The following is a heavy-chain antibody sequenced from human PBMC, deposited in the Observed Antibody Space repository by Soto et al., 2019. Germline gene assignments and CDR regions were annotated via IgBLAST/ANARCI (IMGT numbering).Heavy chain of an antibody. D-gene: IGHD3-22*01. Sequence: QVQLVESGGGVVQPGRSLRLSCAASGFTFSSYAMHWVRQAPGKGLEWVAVISYDGSNKYYADSVKGRFTISRDKSKNTLYLQMNSLRAEDTAVYYCARGHAEANYYDSSGYHLTPGGDKDFDYWGQGTLVTVSS. CDR1: GFTFSSYA. CDR2: ISYDGSNK. CDR3: ARGHAEANYYDSSGYHLTPGGDKDFDY. V-gene: IGHV3-30-3*01. J-gene: IGHJ4*02.